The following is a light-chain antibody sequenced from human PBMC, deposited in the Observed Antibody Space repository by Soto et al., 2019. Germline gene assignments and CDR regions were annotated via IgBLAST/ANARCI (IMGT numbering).Light chain of an antibody. CDR2: EVS. Sequence: QSVLTQPPSASGSPGQSVTISCTGTSSDVGGYKYVSWYQQHPGKAPKLMIYEVSKRPSGVPDRFSGSKSGNTASLTVSGLQAEDEADYYCSSYAGSYAYVFGTGTKVTVL. CDR3: SSYAGSYAYV. J-gene: IGLJ1*01. CDR1: SSDVGGYKY. V-gene: IGLV2-8*01.